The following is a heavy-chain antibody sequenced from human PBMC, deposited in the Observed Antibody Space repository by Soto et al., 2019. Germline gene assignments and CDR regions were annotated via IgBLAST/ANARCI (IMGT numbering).Heavy chain of an antibody. CDR1: GFNFDDNA. CDR2: ISWNSVTI. J-gene: IGHJ5*02. CDR3: VRSSGSQPRAGWFDP. V-gene: IGHV3-9*01. D-gene: IGHD1-26*01. Sequence: EVQLVESGGGLAQPGWSRRLSCAASGFNFDDNAMHWVRKTPGKGLEWVSGISWNSVTINYADSIKGRFTISRDNAKRTLYLQMNNLRPADTAMYFCVRSSGSQPRAGWFDPWGQGTLVTVS.